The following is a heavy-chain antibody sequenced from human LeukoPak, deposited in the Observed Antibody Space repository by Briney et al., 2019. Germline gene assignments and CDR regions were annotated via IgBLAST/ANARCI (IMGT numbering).Heavy chain of an antibody. J-gene: IGHJ4*02. CDR1: GFTFSSYA. Sequence: GGSLRLSCAASGFTFSSYAMTWVSQAPGKGLEWVSTISASGGSTYYADSVKGRFTISRDNSMNILYLQMNSLRAEDTAVFYCAKMHGYSYGYFDYWGQGTLVTVSS. V-gene: IGHV3-23*01. CDR2: ISASGGST. CDR3: AKMHGYSYGYFDY. D-gene: IGHD5-18*01.